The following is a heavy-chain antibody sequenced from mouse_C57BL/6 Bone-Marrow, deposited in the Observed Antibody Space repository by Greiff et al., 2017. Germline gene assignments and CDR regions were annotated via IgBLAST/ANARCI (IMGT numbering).Heavy chain of an antibody. D-gene: IGHD4-1*01. Sequence: EVQLQQSGPELVKPGASVKISCKASGYTFTDYYMNWVKQSHGKSLEWIGDINPNNGGTSYNQKFKGKATLTVDKSSSTAYMELRSLTSEDSAVYYCAREGTGTYFDDWGQGTTLTVSS. CDR2: INPNNGGT. J-gene: IGHJ2*01. CDR1: GYTFTDYY. V-gene: IGHV1-26*01. CDR3: AREGTGTYFDD.